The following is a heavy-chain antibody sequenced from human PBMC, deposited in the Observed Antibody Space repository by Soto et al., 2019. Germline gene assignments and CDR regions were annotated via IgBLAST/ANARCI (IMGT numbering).Heavy chain of an antibody. CDR2: ISSRSSTI. CDR3: GGESGGWYGGMDS. J-gene: IGHJ4*02. CDR1: DFNFSRYS. V-gene: IGHV3-48*02. Sequence: GGSLSLSCAASDFNFSRYSMNWVRQAQGKGLEWVSYISSRSSTIYYADSVKGRFTISRDNAKNSLYLQMNSLRDEDTAGYYCGGESGGWYGGMDSWGQGTLVTVSS. D-gene: IGHD2-15*01.